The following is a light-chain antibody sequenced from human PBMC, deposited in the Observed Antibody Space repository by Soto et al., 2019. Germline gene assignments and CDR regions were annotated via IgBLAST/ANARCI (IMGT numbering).Light chain of an antibody. CDR2: ANT. Sequence: QTVVTQPPSVSGAPGQRVTISCTGSSSNIGASKDVHWYQHLPGTAPKLLIYANTNRPSGVPDRFSGSKSGTSASLAITGLQAEDEAEDYCQSYDNSLSAYVFGTGTKLTVL. J-gene: IGLJ1*01. CDR1: SSNIGASKD. V-gene: IGLV1-40*01. CDR3: QSYDNSLSAYV.